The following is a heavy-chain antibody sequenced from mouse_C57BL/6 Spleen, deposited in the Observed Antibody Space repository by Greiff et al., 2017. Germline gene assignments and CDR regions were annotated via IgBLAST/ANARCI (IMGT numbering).Heavy chain of an antibody. CDR2: ISDGGSYT. CDR1: GFTFSSYA. V-gene: IGHV5-4*01. D-gene: IGHD4-1*01. Sequence: EVQRVESGGGLVKPGGSLKLSCAASGFTFSSYAMSWVRQTPGKRLEWVATISDGGSYTYYPDNVKGRFTISRDTAENNRYMQVNHLKSEDTAVYYCAREKLAHYFDYWGQGTTLTVSS. J-gene: IGHJ2*01. CDR3: AREKLAHYFDY.